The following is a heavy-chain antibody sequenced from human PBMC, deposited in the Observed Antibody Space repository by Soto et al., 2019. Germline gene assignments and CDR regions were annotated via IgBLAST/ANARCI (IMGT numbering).Heavy chain of an antibody. CDR1: GGSISSGGYY. J-gene: IGHJ4*02. V-gene: IGHV4-31*03. Sequence: SETLSLTCTVSGGSISSGGYYWSWIRQHPGKGLEWIGYIYYSGSTYYNPSLKSRVTISVDTSKNQFSLKLSSVTAADTAVYYCARVGCSSTSCPYGPFDYWGQGTLVTVSS. CDR3: ARVGCSSTSCPYGPFDY. D-gene: IGHD2-2*01. CDR2: IYYSGST.